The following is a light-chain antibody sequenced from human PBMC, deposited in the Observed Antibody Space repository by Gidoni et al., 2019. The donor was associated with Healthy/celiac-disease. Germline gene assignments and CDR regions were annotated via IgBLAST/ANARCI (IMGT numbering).Light chain of an antibody. J-gene: IGLJ3*02. Sequence: HSVLTQPPSVSGAPGQRATISCTGSSSNIGAGYDVHWYQQLPGTAPKLLIYGNSNRPSGVPDRFSGSKSGTSASLAITGLQAEDEADYYCQSYDSSLSGWVFGGGTKLTVL. CDR3: QSYDSSLSGWV. CDR2: GNS. V-gene: IGLV1-40*01. CDR1: SSNIGAGYD.